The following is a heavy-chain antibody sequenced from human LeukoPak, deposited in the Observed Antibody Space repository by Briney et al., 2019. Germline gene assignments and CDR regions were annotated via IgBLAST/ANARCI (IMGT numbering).Heavy chain of an antibody. CDR3: ARDRDCSSTSCYTYYYYMDV. J-gene: IGHJ6*03. Sequence: SETLSLTCTVSGGSISSYYRSWIRQPAGKGLEWIGRIYTSGSTNYNPSLKSRVTMSVDTSKNQFSLKLSSVTAADTAVYYCARDRDCSSTSCYTYYYYMDVWGKGTTVTVSS. CDR2: IYTSGST. CDR1: GGSISSYY. V-gene: IGHV4-4*07. D-gene: IGHD2-2*02.